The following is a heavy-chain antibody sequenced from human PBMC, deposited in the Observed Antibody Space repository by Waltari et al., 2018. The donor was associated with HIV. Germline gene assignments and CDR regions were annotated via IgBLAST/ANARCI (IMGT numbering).Heavy chain of an antibody. Sequence: WSWIRQPPGKGLEWIGYIYYSGSTNYNPSLKSRVTISVDTSKNQFSLKLSSVTAADTAVYYCARGADWFDPWGQGTLVTVSS. J-gene: IGHJ5*02. CDR3: ARGADWFDP. V-gene: IGHV4-59*08. CDR2: IYYSGST.